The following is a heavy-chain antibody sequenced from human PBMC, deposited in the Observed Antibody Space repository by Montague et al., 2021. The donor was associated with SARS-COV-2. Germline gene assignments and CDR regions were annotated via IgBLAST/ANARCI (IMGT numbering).Heavy chain of an antibody. D-gene: IGHD3-3*01. CDR2: IYYSGST. J-gene: IGHJ6*03. CDR1: GGSISSYY. V-gene: IGHV4-59*01. CDR3: ARVVGDYDFWSGQYYDYYMDV. Sequence: SETLSLTCTVSGGSISSYYWSWIRQPPGKGLEWIGYIYYSGSTNYNPSLKSRVTISVDTSKNQFSLKLSSVNAADTAVYSCARVVGDYDFWSGQYYDYYMDVWGKGTTVTVSS.